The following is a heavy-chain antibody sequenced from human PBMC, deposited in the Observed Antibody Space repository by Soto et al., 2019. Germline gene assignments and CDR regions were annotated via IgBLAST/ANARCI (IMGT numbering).Heavy chain of an antibody. J-gene: IGHJ5*02. CDR3: AHSLFNYDFWSGSGWFDP. Sequence: SETLSLTCTVSGGSISSSSYYWGWIRQPPGKGLEWIGSIYYSGSTYYNPSLKSRVTISVDTSKNQFSLKLSSVTAADTAVYYCAHSLFNYDFWSGSGWFDPWGQGTLVTVSS. V-gene: IGHV4-39*01. CDR1: GGSISSSSYY. CDR2: IYYSGST. D-gene: IGHD3-3*01.